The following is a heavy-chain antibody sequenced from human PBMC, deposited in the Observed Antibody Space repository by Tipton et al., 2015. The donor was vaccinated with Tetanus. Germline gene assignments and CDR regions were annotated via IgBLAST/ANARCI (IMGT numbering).Heavy chain of an antibody. J-gene: IGHJ4*02. V-gene: IGHV3-23*01. CDR2: VSAGGNT. D-gene: IGHD4-23*01. Sequence: SLRLSCAASGFTFGSYAMAWARQAPGKGLEWVSGVSAGGNTYYADSAKGRFTISRDTSENTLYLQVDSLRVADTAVYYCGIQGHYGGNPPFDYWGQGTLVTV. CDR1: GFTFGSYA. CDR3: GIQGHYGGNPPFDY.